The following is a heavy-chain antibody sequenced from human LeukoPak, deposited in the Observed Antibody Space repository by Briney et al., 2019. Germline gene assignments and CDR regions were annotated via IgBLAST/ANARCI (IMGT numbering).Heavy chain of an antibody. CDR1: GFTFSDYY. CDR2: ISNSGGTI. V-gene: IGHV3-11*01. CDR3: ARRYSNSFDY. Sequence: GGSLRLSCAASGFTFSDYYMTWIRQAPGKGPEWVSYISNSGGTIYYTDSVKGRFTISRDNAKNSLYLQMNSLRAEDTAVYYCARRYSNSFDYWGQGTLVTVSS. J-gene: IGHJ4*02. D-gene: IGHD4-11*01.